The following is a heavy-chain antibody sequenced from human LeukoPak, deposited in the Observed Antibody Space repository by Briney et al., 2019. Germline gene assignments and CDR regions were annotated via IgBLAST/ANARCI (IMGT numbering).Heavy chain of an antibody. J-gene: IGHJ4*02. CDR1: GFTFIDFG. D-gene: IGHD4-11*01. Sequence: PGGSLKLSCAASGFTFIDFGVNWVRQAPGKGLEWVSYISGSGTTIYYADSVKGRFAISRDNVKNSLSLQMNSLRAEDTAVYYCARSAYAYSSDYSGQGTLVSVSS. CDR3: ARSAYAYSSDY. V-gene: IGHV3-48*03. CDR2: ISGSGTTI.